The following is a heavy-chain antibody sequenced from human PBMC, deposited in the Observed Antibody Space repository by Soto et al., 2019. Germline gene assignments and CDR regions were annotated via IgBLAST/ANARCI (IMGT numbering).Heavy chain of an antibody. CDR3: ARTYGSGDYFMPFEY. CDR1: GYMFNTYG. D-gene: IGHD3-10*01. V-gene: IGHV1-18*01. J-gene: IGHJ4*02. CDR2: ISVYNGTI. Sequence: QVQLLQSGAEVKKPGASVKVSCKASGYMFNTYGITWVRQAPGQGLEWMGWISVYNGTIDYAQKFEGRVTMIIDTSTSTAFMELKSLTSDDTAVYYCARTYGSGDYFMPFEYWGQGTPVSVSS.